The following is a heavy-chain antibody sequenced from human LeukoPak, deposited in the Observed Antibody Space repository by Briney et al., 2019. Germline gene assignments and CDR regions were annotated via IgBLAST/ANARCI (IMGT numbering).Heavy chain of an antibody. J-gene: IGHJ4*02. CDR2: ISSSRTYI. V-gene: IGHV3-21*01. CDR3: AREYSSSS. D-gene: IGHD6-6*01. CDR1: GFTFSTYS. Sequence: GGSLRLSCAASGFTFSTYSMNWVRQAPGKGLEWVSSISSSRTYIYYADSVKGRFTISRDNAKNSLYLQMNGLRAEDTAVYYCAREYSSSSGGQGTLVTVSS.